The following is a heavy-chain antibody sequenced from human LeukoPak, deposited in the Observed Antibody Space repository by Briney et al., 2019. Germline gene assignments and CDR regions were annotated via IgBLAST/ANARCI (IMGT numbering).Heavy chain of an antibody. CDR1: GYPFTTYY. CDR3: ARDFTHIIVVTSIFHGEGAFDL. D-gene: IGHD2-21*02. CDR2: INPSGGVT. J-gene: IGHJ3*01. Sequence: GASVKLSCKASGYPFTTYYIPWVRQAPGQGLEWMGEINPSGGVTSHAQKFQGRISMTRDTSTSTVYMELSSLRSEDTAVYYCARDFTHIIVVTSIFHGEGAFDLWGQGTLISVSS. V-gene: IGHV1-46*01.